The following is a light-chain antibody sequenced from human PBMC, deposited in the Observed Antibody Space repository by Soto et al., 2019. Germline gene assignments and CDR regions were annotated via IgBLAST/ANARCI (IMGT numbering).Light chain of an antibody. Sequence: QSVLTQSPSESGAPGQRVTISCTGSSSNIGAGYDVHWYQQLPGTAPKLLIYGNSNRPSGVPDRFSGSKSGTSASLAITGLQAEDEADYYCQSYDSSLSGVVFGGGTKLTVL. CDR3: QSYDSSLSGVV. J-gene: IGLJ2*01. V-gene: IGLV1-40*01. CDR1: SSNIGAGYD. CDR2: GNS.